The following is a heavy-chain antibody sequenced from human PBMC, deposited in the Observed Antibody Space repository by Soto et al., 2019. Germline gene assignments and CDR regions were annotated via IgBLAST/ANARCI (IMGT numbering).Heavy chain of an antibody. CDR1: GFTFKSYA. Sequence: EVQLLQSGGGLVQPGGSLRLSCAASGFTFKSYAMSWVRQAPGKGLEWVSGISGSGGITYYADSVKGRFTISRDNSMNSLFTQKNTLRAEDTAVYYCARHGVCVSPSRRVSTTSTSYYYYAIDVWRHGTTVPVSS. V-gene: IGHV3-23*01. J-gene: IGHJ6*02. CDR3: ARHGVCVSPSRRVSTTSTSYYYYAIDV. D-gene: IGHD3-10*01. CDR2: ISGSGGIT.